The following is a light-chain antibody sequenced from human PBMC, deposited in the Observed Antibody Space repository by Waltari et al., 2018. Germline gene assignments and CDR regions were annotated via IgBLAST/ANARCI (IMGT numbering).Light chain of an antibody. Sequence: VSPGERATLSCRASQSVSSNLAWYQQKPGQAPRLLIYGASTRATGIPARFSGSGSGTEFTLTISSLQSEDFAVYYCQQYNNWPPLTFGGGTKVEIK. CDR2: GAS. V-gene: IGKV3-15*01. CDR3: QQYNNWPPLT. CDR1: QSVSSN. J-gene: IGKJ4*01.